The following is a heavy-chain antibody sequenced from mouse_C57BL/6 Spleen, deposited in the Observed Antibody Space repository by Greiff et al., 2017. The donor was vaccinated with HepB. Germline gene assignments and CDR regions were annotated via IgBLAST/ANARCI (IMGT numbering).Heavy chain of an antibody. CDR2: ISSGGSYT. Sequence: EVKLVESGGDLVKPGGSLKLSCAASGFTFSSYGMSWVRQTPDKRLEWVATISSGGSYTYYPDSVKGRFTISRDNAKNTLYLQMSSLKSEDTAMYNCARKYSAGAMDDWGQGTSVTVSS. D-gene: IGHD2-12*01. J-gene: IGHJ4*01. CDR3: ARKYSAGAMDD. V-gene: IGHV5-6*01. CDR1: GFTFSSYG.